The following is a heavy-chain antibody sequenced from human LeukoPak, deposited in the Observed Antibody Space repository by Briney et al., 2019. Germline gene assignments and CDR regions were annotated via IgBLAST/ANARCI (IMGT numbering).Heavy chain of an antibody. CDR2: ISSSSSNI. V-gene: IGHV3-48*01. J-gene: IGHJ6*03. Sequence: PGGSLRLSRAASGFTFRDYAMNWVRQAPGKGLEWVSYISSSSSNIFFADSVKGRFTVSRDNAKNTLYLQMNSLRAEDTAVYYCTRVYYYGSGSYYYYYYYYMDVWGKGTTVTVSS. CDR1: GFTFRDYA. CDR3: TRVYYYGSGSYYYYYYYYMDV. D-gene: IGHD3-10*01.